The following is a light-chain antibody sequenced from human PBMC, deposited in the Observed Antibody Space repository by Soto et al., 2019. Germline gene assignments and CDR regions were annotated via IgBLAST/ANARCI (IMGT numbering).Light chain of an antibody. CDR1: QSVSSNY. V-gene: IGKV3-20*01. Sequence: ESVLTQSPGTLSLSPGERATLSCRASQSVSSNYLAWYQQKPGQAPRLLIYGASSRATGIPARFSGSGSGTEFTLTISRLEPEDFSVYYCQQYGSSTGTFGQGTKLEI. CDR3: QQYGSSTGT. J-gene: IGKJ2*01. CDR2: GAS.